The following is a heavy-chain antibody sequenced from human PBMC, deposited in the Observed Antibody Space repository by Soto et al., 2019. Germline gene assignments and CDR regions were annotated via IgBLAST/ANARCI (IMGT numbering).Heavy chain of an antibody. CDR1: GGTFSSYA. V-gene: IGHV1-69*01. CDR2: IIPIFGTA. Sequence: QVQLVQSGAEVKKPGSSVKVSCKASGGTFSSYAISWVRQAPGQGLEWMGGIIPIFGTATYAQKFQGRVTITADESTSTAYMELSSLRSEDTAVYYCARAKNWNVGSTDAFDIWGQGTMVTVSS. D-gene: IGHD1-1*01. J-gene: IGHJ3*02. CDR3: ARAKNWNVGSTDAFDI.